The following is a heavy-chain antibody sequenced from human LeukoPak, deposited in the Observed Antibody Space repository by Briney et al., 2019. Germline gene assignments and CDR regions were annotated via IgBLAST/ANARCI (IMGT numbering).Heavy chain of an antibody. D-gene: IGHD6-19*01. CDR3: AKAGAGLMGDFQH. Sequence: GGSLRLSCAASGFTFSSYAMSWVRQAPGKGLEWVSTISDSGGSTYHADSVKGRFAISRDNSKSTLFLQMNSLRADDTAVYYCAKAGAGLMGDFQHWGQGTQVTVSS. CDR1: GFTFSSYA. V-gene: IGHV3-23*01. J-gene: IGHJ1*01. CDR2: ISDSGGST.